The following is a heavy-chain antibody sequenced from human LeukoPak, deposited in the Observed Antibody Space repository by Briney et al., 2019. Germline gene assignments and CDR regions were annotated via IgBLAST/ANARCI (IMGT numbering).Heavy chain of an antibody. CDR2: ISSTSTYI. CDR3: ARWDRFHGV. CDR1: GFTFSTYS. Sequence: PGGSLRLSCAASGFTFSTYSMNWVRQAPGKGLEWVSSISSTSTYIYYADSVKGRFTISRDNAKNSLYLQINNLRAEDTAVYYCARWDRFHGVWGQGTLVTVSS. V-gene: IGHV3-21*01. J-gene: IGHJ4*02. D-gene: IGHD1-14*01.